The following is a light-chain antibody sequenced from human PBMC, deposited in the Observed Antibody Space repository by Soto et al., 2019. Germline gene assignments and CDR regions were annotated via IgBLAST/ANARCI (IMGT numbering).Light chain of an antibody. Sequence: DIQMTQSPLSLSASVGDTVSISCRASQTIRSYLSWYQHKPGKAPKLLIHGASTLQGGVPSRFSGSGYGRDFTLIISDLQPEDSATYYCQQGYTIPITFGQGTRLEIK. V-gene: IGKV1-39*01. CDR1: QTIRSY. CDR2: GAS. CDR3: QQGYTIPIT. J-gene: IGKJ5*01.